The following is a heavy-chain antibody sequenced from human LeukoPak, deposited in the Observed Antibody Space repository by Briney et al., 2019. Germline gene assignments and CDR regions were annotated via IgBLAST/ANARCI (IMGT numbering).Heavy chain of an antibody. CDR1: GGSISSGSYY. J-gene: IGHJ3*01. V-gene: IGHV4-61*02. Sequence: SQTLSLTCIVSGGSISSGSYYWSWIRQPAGKGLEWIGRIYTSGSTNYNPSLKSRVTISVDTSKNQFSLKLSSVTAADTAVYYCAGHNDGYNYAFDVWGQGTMVTVSS. CDR2: IYTSGST. D-gene: IGHD5-24*01. CDR3: AGHNDGYNYAFDV.